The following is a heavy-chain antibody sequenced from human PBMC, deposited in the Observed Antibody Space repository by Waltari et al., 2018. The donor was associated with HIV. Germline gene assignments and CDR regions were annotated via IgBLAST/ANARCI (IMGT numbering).Heavy chain of an antibody. CDR1: GFTFSDSS. V-gene: IGHV3-21*01. CDR3: TRRTPSGTYGMDV. D-gene: IGHD1-26*01. CDR2: ISKNSDYI. Sequence: EVQLVESGGGLAKPGGSLRLSCAASGFTFSDSSMYWVRQATGKGLEWVSAISKNSDYIYYSAAGKGRFTISRDNAKKSVYLQMNSLRVEDTAVFYCTRRTPSGTYGMDVWGQGTTVTVSS. J-gene: IGHJ6*02.